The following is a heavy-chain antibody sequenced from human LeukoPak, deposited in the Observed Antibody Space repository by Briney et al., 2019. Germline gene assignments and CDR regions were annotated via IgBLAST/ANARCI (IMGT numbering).Heavy chain of an antibody. D-gene: IGHD2-2*02. CDR2: IKHDGSEI. CDR1: GFTFSTYW. Sequence: GGSLRLSCAASGFTFSTYWMNWFRQAPGKGLEWVANIKHDGSEINYMDSVKGRFTISRDNPKSSLYLQINSLRTEDTAVYYCARGYCSSTSCYKNWFDPWGQGTLVTVSS. J-gene: IGHJ5*02. V-gene: IGHV3-7*05. CDR3: ARGYCSSTSCYKNWFDP.